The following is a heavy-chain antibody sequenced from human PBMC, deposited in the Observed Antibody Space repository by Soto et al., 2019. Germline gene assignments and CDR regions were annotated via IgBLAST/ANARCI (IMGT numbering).Heavy chain of an antibody. J-gene: IGHJ6*02. CDR2: ISVYTGNT. Sequence: QVQLVQYGGEVTKPGASVKVSCTSSGYTFTSYGVSWVRQAPGQGLEWLGWISVYTGNTKQAQKFQDRVTLTTEASTGTASLELRSLRSDDTAVYYCARDRCTTDKCYTHHFDVWGQGTTVTVSS. D-gene: IGHD2-8*01. CDR1: GYTFTSYG. V-gene: IGHV1-18*04. CDR3: ARDRCTTDKCYTHHFDV.